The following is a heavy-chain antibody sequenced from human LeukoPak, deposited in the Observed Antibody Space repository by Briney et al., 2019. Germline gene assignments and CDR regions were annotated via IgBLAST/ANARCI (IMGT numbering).Heavy chain of an antibody. J-gene: IGHJ3*02. V-gene: IGHV3-21*01. CDR2: ISSSSNYI. CDR1: GFTFSSYN. D-gene: IGHD1-26*01. Sequence: GGSLRLSCAASGFTFSSYNMNWVRQAPGKGLEWVSSISSSSNYIYYADSVKGRFTISRDNAKNSLYLQMNSLRAEDTDVYYCARDVGASAPDAFDIWGQGTMVTVSS. CDR3: ARDVGASAPDAFDI.